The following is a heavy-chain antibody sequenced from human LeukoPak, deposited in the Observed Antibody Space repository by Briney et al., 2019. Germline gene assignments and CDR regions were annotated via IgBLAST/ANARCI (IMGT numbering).Heavy chain of an antibody. D-gene: IGHD1-1*01. J-gene: IGHJ4*02. V-gene: IGHV1-18*01. CDR1: GYTFTSYG. CDR2: IIPYSGNA. Sequence: ASVKVSCKASGYTFTSYGISWVRQAPGQGLEWVGSIIPYSGNANSAESLQARATLTTDTSTNTAYLELRSLRSDDTAVYYCAREDGGNDFFDFWGQGSLVTVSS. CDR3: AREDGGNDFFDF.